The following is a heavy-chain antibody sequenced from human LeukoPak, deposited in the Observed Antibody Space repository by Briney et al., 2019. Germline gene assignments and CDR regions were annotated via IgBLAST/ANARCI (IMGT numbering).Heavy chain of an antibody. Sequence: SETLSLTCTVSDYSISSGFYWGWIRQPPGKGLEWLGSIHHSGTTHYNPSLMSRVTISVDTSKNRISLKATSVTASDPAVYYCARDDSDFAYWGQGTLVTVSS. CDR3: ARDDSDFAY. J-gene: IGHJ4*02. V-gene: IGHV4-38-2*02. CDR1: DYSISSGFY. CDR2: IHHSGTT. D-gene: IGHD4-11*01.